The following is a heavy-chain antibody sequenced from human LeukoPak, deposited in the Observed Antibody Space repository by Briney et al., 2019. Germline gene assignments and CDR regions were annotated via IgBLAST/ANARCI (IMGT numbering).Heavy chain of an antibody. CDR2: ISSGSSYI. CDR3: AKLTTS. V-gene: IGHV3-21*04. Sequence: GGSLRLSCAASGFTFSTYNMNWVRQAPGKGLEWVSSISSGSSYIFYADSVKGRFTISRDNSNNTLYLQMNSLRAEDTAVYYCAKLTTSWGQGTLVTVSS. D-gene: IGHD4-11*01. CDR1: GFTFSTYN. J-gene: IGHJ4*02.